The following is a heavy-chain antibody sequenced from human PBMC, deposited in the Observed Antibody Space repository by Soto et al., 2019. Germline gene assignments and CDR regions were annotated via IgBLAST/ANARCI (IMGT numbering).Heavy chain of an antibody. CDR1: GFTFDTYG. CDR3: AKDHIVAAALDY. J-gene: IGHJ4*02. CDR2: ISYDGSNR. V-gene: IGHV3-30*18. D-gene: IGHD2-2*01. Sequence: QVQLVESGGGVVQPGRSLRLSCAASGFTFDTYGMHWVRQAPGKGLEWVAVISYDGSNRYYADSVKGRFTISRDNSKNTLYLQMNSLRSEDTAVYYCAKDHIVAAALDYWGQGTLVTVSS.